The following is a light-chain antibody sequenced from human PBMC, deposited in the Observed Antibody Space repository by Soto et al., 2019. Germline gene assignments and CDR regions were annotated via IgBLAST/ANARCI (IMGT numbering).Light chain of an antibody. Sequence: DIQMNKSRSNVCASVGDRVTITCRASQSIGRFLAWYQHQPGKAPKLLIYDAPTLESGVPSRFSGTGSGTEFTFSITSLHPEDFGTYYCQHCYMGWTCGQGTKVDIK. V-gene: IGKV1-5*01. J-gene: IGKJ1*01. CDR2: DAP. CDR3: QHCYMGWT. CDR1: QSIGRF.